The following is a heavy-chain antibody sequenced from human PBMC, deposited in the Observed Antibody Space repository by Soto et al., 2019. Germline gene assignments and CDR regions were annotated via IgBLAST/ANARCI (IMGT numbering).Heavy chain of an antibody. D-gene: IGHD6-19*01. Sequence: QVQLVESGGGVVQPGRSLRLSCAASGFTFSCYGMHWVRQAPGKGLEWVAVIWYDGSNKDYADSVKVRFTISRDNSKNSLYLQMNSLRAEDTAVYYCARVSVAGYFDYWGQGTLVTVSS. CDR3: ARVSVAGYFDY. V-gene: IGHV3-33*01. J-gene: IGHJ4*02. CDR2: IWYDGSNK. CDR1: GFTFSCYG.